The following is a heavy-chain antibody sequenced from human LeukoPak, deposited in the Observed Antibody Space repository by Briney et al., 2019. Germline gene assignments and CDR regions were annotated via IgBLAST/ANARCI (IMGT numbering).Heavy chain of an antibody. CDR2: IYYSGST. CDR1: GGSISSSSYY. D-gene: IGHD2-2*02. CDR3: ARGYCSSTSCYTLDSDGFFDY. V-gene: IGHV4-39*01. J-gene: IGHJ4*02. Sequence: SETLSLTCTVSGGSISSSSYYWGWIRQPPGKGLEWIGSIYYSGSTYYNPSLKSRVTISVDTSKNQFSLKLSSVTAADTAVYYCARGYCSSTSCYTLDSDGFFDYWGQGTLVTVSS.